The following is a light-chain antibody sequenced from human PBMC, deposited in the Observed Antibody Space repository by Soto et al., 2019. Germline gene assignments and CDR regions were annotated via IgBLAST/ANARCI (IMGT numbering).Light chain of an antibody. CDR1: QSDTNAY. V-gene: IGKV3-20*01. J-gene: IGKJ4*01. CDR2: GAS. CDR3: HYYGGP. Sequence: EMVVTQSPGTLSLSPGERATLSCRASQSDTNAYLTWYQQKPGQAPRLLIYGASTRATGIPDRFSGSGSGTDFTLTISRVEPEDFAVYYCHYYGGPFGGGTKIEI.